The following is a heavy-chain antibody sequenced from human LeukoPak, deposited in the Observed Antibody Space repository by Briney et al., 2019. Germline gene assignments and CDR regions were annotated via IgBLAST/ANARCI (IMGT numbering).Heavy chain of an antibody. CDR3: ARSVLRYFDWPFDY. V-gene: IGHV4-38-2*01. D-gene: IGHD3-9*01. Sequence: SETLSLTCAVSGYSISSGYYWGWIRHPPGRGLEWIGSIYHSGSTYYNPSLKSRVTISVDTSKNQFSLKLSSVTAADTAVYYCARSVLRYFDWPFDYWGQGTLVTVSS. J-gene: IGHJ4*02. CDR1: GYSISSGYY. CDR2: IYHSGST.